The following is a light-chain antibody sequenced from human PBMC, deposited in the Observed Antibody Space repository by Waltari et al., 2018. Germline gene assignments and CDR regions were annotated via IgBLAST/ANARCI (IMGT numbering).Light chain of an antibody. CDR3: ASYTHTPTLVA. CDR2: DVE. CDR1: TSDILSYDY. Sequence: HSALTQPASVSGSPGQSITISCTGTTSDILSYDYVAWYQQHPDKVPKLLIYDVESRHSGVCNRFSGSKSGNTATLTLTGIQAEDDADYYCASYTHTPTLVAFGGGTKVTVL. V-gene: IGLV2-14*03. J-gene: IGLJ2*01.